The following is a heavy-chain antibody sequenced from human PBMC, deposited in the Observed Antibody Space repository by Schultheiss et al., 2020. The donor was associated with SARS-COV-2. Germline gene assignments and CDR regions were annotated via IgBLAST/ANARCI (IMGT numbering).Heavy chain of an antibody. Sequence: SETLSLTCAVYGGSFSGYYWSWIRQPPGKGLEWIGEINHSGSTNYNPSLKSRVTISVDTSKNQFSLKLSSVTAADTAVYYCARAKDPNWNYARPFDPWGQGTLVTVSS. D-gene: IGHD1-7*01. V-gene: IGHV4-34*01. CDR1: GGSFSGYY. J-gene: IGHJ5*02. CDR3: ARAKDPNWNYARPFDP. CDR2: INHSGST.